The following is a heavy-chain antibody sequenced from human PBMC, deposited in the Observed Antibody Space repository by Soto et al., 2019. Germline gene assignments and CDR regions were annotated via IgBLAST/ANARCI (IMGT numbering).Heavy chain of an antibody. V-gene: IGHV4-39*01. CDR3: ARASPGMDV. J-gene: IGHJ6*02. CDR2: IYYSGIT. CDR1: GGSISSSSYY. Sequence: SETLSLTCTVSGGSISSSSYYWGWIRQPPGKGLEWIGNIYYSGITYYNPSLKSRVTMSVDTSKNQFSLKLSSVTAADAAVYYCARASPGMDVWGQGTTVTVSS.